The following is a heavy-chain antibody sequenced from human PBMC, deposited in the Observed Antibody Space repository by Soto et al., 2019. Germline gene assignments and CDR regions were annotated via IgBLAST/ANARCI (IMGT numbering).Heavy chain of an antibody. V-gene: IGHV5-51*01. D-gene: IGHD3-3*01. CDR2: IYPGDSDT. Sequence: GESLKISCKGSGYSFTSYWIGWVRQMPGKGLEWMGIIYPGDSDTRYSPSFQGQVTISADKSISTAYLQWSSLKASDTAMYYCARRGYDEYYYYYGMDVWGQGTTVTVSS. CDR3: ARRGYDEYYYYYGMDV. J-gene: IGHJ6*02. CDR1: GYSFTSYW.